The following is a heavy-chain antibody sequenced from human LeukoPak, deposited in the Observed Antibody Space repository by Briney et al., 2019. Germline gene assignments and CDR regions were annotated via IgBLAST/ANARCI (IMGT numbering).Heavy chain of an antibody. V-gene: IGHV3-23*01. CDR2: ISGSGGST. J-gene: IGHJ5*02. Sequence: PGGSLRLSCAASGFTFSSYAMSWVRQAPGKGLEWVSAISGSGGSTYYADSVKGRFTISRDNSKNTLYLQMNSLTAADTAVYYCARVGLSGWPNWFDPRGQGTLVTVSS. CDR3: ARVGLSGWPNWFDP. D-gene: IGHD6-19*01. CDR1: GFTFSSYA.